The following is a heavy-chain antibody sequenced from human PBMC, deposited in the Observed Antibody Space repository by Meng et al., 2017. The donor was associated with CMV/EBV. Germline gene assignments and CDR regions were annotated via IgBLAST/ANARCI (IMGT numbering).Heavy chain of an antibody. CDR1: GFTFSSYA. V-gene: IGHV3-30*04. CDR2: ISYDGRNK. CDR3: ARGLRLGKYQLLRGASGDY. J-gene: IGHJ4*02. Sequence: GESLKISCAASGFTFSSYAMHWVRQAPGKGLEWVAVISYDGRNKYYADSVKGRFTISRDNSKNTLYLQMNSLRAEDTAVYYCARGLRLGKYQLLRGASGDYWGQGTLVTVSS. D-gene: IGHD2-2*01.